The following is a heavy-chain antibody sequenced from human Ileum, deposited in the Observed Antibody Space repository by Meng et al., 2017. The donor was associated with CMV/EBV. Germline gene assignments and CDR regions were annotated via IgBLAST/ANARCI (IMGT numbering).Heavy chain of an antibody. Sequence: SETLSLTCTVSGGSISSYYWSWIRQPPGKGLEWIGYIYYSGSTNYNPSLKSRVTISVDTSKNQFSLKLSSVTAADTAVYYCARNPPFGGYYFDYWGQGTLVIVSS. CDR3: ARNPPFGGYYFDY. CDR2: IYYSGST. J-gene: IGHJ4*02. D-gene: IGHD2/OR15-2a*01. V-gene: IGHV4-59*01. CDR1: GGSISSYY.